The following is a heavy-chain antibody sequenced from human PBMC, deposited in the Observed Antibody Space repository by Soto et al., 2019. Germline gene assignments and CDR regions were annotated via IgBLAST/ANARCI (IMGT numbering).Heavy chain of an antibody. V-gene: IGHV1-18*01. CDR2: FSAHNGNT. CDR3: ARGRYGDY. CDR1: GYTFTSYG. Sequence: QVHLVQSGAEVKKPGASVRVSCKASGYTFTSYGITWVRQAPGQGLEWMGWFSAHNGNTDYAQKLQGRVIVTRDTSTTTASMELRSLRSYDTAVYYCARGRYGDYWGQGALVTVSS. J-gene: IGHJ4*02. D-gene: IGHD1-1*01.